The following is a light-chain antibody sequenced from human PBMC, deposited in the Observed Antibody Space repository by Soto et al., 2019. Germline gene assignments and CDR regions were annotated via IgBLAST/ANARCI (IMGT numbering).Light chain of an antibody. CDR1: SNDVGNYNL. CDR3: CSYAGSRTVV. Sequence: QSALTQPASVSGSPGQSITISCTGTSNDVGNYNLVSWYQQHPGKAPKLMIYEGSKRPSGVSNRFSGSKSGNTASLTISGLQAEDEADYYCCSYAGSRTVVFGGGTKVTVL. J-gene: IGLJ2*01. V-gene: IGLV2-23*01. CDR2: EGS.